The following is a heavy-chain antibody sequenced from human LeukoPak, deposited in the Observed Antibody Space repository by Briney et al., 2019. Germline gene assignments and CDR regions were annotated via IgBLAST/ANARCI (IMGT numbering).Heavy chain of an antibody. CDR3: ARGPLEGQWLVGYYYYYMDV. CDR1: GFTFSTYW. J-gene: IGHJ6*03. Sequence: PGGSLRLSCAASGFTFSTYWMTWVRQAPGKGLEWVANIKQDGSEKYFVDSVKGRFTISRDNANNSLYLQMNSLRAEDTAVYYCARGPLEGQWLVGYYYYYMDVWGKGTTVTVSS. CDR2: IKQDGSEK. V-gene: IGHV3-7*01. D-gene: IGHD6-19*01.